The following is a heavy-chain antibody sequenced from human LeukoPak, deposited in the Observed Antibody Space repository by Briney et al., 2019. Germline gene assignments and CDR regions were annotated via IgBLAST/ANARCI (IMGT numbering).Heavy chain of an antibody. CDR1: GGSFSGYY. D-gene: IGHD3-22*01. J-gene: IGHJ4*02. Sequence: RTSETLSLTCAVYGGSFSGYYWSWIRQPPGKGLEWIGEINRSGSTNYNPSLKSRVTISVDTSKNQFSLKLSSVTAADTAVYYCARASYYYDSSGYRDWGQGTLVTVSS. CDR3: ARASYYYDSSGYRD. V-gene: IGHV4-34*01. CDR2: INRSGST.